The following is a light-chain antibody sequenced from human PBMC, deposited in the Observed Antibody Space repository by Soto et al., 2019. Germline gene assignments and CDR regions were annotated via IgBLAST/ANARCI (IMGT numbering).Light chain of an antibody. CDR3: QQYNNWPHT. CDR1: QSVNSN. J-gene: IGKJ2*01. Sequence: DIVMTQSPATLSVSPGERATLSCRASQSVNSNLAWYQQKPGQAPRLLIYAASTRATGIPARFSGSGSGTEFTLTISSLQSEDFAVYHCQQYNNWPHTFGQGTKLDIK. CDR2: AAS. V-gene: IGKV3-15*01.